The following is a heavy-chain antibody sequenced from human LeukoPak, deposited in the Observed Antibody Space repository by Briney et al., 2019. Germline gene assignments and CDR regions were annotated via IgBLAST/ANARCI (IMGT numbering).Heavy chain of an antibody. J-gene: IGHJ4*02. V-gene: IGHV4-31*03. D-gene: IGHD3-10*01. CDR2: IYHSGST. Sequence: PSETLSLTCTVSGASISSGNYYLSWVRQHPGKGLEWIGYIYHSGSTHYNPSLNSRGTISPDTSKNQFSLKLSSVTAADTATYYCARGIQRSYGSGGYSFHFDSWGRGTLVTVSP. CDR1: GASISSGNYY. CDR3: ARGIQRSYGSGGYSFHFDS.